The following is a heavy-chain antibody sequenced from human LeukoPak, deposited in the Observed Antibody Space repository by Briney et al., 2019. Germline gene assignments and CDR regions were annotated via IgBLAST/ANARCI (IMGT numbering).Heavy chain of an antibody. CDR2: IGGRGGTT. J-gene: IGHJ5*02. Sequence: GGSLRLSCAASGFTFNTYGMSWVRQAPGKGLEWVSSIGGRGGTTYYADSVKGRLTISRDNSKNTLYLQMNSLRAEDTAVYYCAKSGSYSSAWYAGDWFDPWGQGTLVTVSS. V-gene: IGHV3-23*01. D-gene: IGHD6-13*01. CDR1: GFTFNTYG. CDR3: AKSGSYSSAWYAGDWFDP.